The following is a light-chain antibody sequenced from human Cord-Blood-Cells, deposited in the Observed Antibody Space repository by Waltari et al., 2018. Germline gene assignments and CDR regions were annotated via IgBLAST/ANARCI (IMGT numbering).Light chain of an antibody. Sequence: QSALTQPASASGSPGQSIPISCTGTSNDPAGYNHVSWYQQHPGKAPNLMIYDVSNRPSGVSNRFSGSKSGNTASLTISGLQAEDEADYYCSSYTSSSTVVFGGGTKLTVL. J-gene: IGLJ2*01. CDR3: SSYTSSSTVV. CDR2: DVS. CDR1: SNDPAGYNH. V-gene: IGLV2-14*01.